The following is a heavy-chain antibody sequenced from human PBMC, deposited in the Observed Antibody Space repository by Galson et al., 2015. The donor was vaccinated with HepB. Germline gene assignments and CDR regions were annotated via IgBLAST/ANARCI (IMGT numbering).Heavy chain of an antibody. V-gene: IGHV3-48*04. CDR2: ISSGSRAI. D-gene: IGHD2-8*02. CDR3: ARGGVLTDV. Sequence: SLRLSCAASGFTFSTYSMNWVRQAPGKGLEWVSCISSGSRAIYYADSVRGRFTISRDNTKNSLYLQMNSLRAEDTAVYYCARGGVLTDVWGRGTTVTVSS. CDR1: GFTFSTYS. J-gene: IGHJ6*02.